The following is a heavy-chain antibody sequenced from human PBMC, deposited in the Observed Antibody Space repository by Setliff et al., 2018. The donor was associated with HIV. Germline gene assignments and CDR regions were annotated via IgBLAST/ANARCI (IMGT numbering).Heavy chain of an antibody. CDR1: GFTFRVKA. CDR3: AKAMGHLPYFFDS. J-gene: IGHJ4*02. V-gene: IGHV3-23*01. CDR2: ISGRGSST. Sequence: EGSLRLSCVASGFTFRVKAMTWVRQPPGKGLEWISGISGRGSSTYYADAARGRFTISRDNSRDTVFLEMTSLSPEDTAVYYCAKAMGHLPYFFDSWGQGTLVTVSS.